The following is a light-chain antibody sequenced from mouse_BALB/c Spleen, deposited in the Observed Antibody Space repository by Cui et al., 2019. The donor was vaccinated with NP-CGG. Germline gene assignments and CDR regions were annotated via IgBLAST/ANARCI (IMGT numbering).Light chain of an antibody. V-gene: IGLV1*01. J-gene: IGLJ1*01. CDR1: TGAVTTSNY. Sequence: AVVTPESALTTSPGETVTLTCRSSTGAVTTSNYANWVQEKPDHLFTGLIGGTNNRAPGVPARFSGFLIGDKAALTITGAQTEDEAIYFCALWYSNHWVFGGGTKLTVL. CDR3: ALWYSNHWV. CDR2: GTN.